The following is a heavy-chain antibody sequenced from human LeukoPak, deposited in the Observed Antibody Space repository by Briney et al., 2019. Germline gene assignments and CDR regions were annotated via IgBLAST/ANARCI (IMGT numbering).Heavy chain of an antibody. J-gene: IGHJ5*02. Sequence: EASVKVSCKASGYTFTSYAMHWVRQAPGQRLEWMGWINAGNGNTKYSQKFQGRVTITRDTSASTAYMELSSLRSEDTAVYYCARELHSDWFDPWGQGTLVTVSS. V-gene: IGHV1-3*01. CDR1: GYTFTSYA. D-gene: IGHD5-24*01. CDR3: ARELHSDWFDP. CDR2: INAGNGNT.